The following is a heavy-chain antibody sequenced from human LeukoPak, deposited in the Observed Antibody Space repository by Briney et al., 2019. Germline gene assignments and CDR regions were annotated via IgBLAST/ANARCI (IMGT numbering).Heavy chain of an antibody. CDR1: GFTFRSYG. CDR2: IRYDGSNK. Sequence: PGGSLRLSCAASGFTFRSYGMHWVRQAPGKGLEWVAFIRYDGSNKYYADSVKGRFTISRDNSKNTLYMQMNSLRAEDTAVYYCAKGDKPVIAMVKFDYWGQGTLVTVSS. D-gene: IGHD5-18*01. CDR3: AKGDKPVIAMVKFDY. J-gene: IGHJ4*02. V-gene: IGHV3-30*02.